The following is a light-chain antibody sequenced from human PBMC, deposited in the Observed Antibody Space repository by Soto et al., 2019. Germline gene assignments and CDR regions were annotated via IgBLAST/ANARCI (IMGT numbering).Light chain of an antibody. CDR2: DAS. CDR3: QQRPNSPLT. CDR1: QSISSH. J-gene: IGKJ4*01. V-gene: IGKV3-11*01. Sequence: EIVLTQSPATLSLSPGERATLSCRASQSISSHLAWYQQKPGQAPRLLIYDASNRAPGIPARFSGSGSGTDFTLTLSSLEPDDFSVYYCQQRPNSPLTFGGGTKVEIK.